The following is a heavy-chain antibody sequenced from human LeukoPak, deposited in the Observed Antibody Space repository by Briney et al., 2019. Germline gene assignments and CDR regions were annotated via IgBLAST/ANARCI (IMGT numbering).Heavy chain of an antibody. J-gene: IGHJ5*02. CDR3: AREAPSYSSSRGYWFDR. CDR1: GGTFSSYA. CDR2: IIPIFGTA. D-gene: IGHD6-6*01. Sequence: SVNVSCKASGGTFSSYAISWVRQAPGQGLEWMGGIIPIFGTANYAQEFQGRVTITTDESTSTAYMELSSLRSEDTAVYYCAREAPSYSSSRGYWFDRWGQVTLVTVSS. V-gene: IGHV1-69*05.